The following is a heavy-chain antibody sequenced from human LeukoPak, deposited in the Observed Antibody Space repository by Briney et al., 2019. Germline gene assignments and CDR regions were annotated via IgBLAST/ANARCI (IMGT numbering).Heavy chain of an antibody. V-gene: IGHV4-59*08. CDR3: ARRISTYWYFDL. D-gene: IGHD2/OR15-2a*01. J-gene: IGHJ2*01. Sequence: SETLSLTCTVSGGSISSYFWSWIRQPPGKGLEWIGYISDSGSTDYNPSLKSRVTISGDTSRNEFSLKLTSVTAADTAVYYCARRISTYWYFDLWGRGTLVTVSS. CDR2: ISDSGST. CDR1: GGSISSYF.